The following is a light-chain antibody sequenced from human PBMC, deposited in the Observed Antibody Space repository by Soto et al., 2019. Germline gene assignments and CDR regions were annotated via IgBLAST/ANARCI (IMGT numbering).Light chain of an antibody. J-gene: IGLJ3*02. CDR1: SSDVGYNNL. Sequence: QSALTQPASVSGSPGQSITISCTGTSSDVGYNNLVSWYQHYPDKAPKLMIYEGSKRPSGVSNRFSGSKSGNTASLTISGLQDEDEATYYCCSYASSGFWVFGGGTKLTVL. CDR3: CSYASSGFWV. V-gene: IGLV2-23*01. CDR2: EGS.